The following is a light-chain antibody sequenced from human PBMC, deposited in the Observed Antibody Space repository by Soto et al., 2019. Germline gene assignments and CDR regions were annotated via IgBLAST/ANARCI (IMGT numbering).Light chain of an antibody. CDR3: SSYTISSTYV. J-gene: IGLJ1*01. V-gene: IGLV2-14*01. CDR1: SSDVCGYNY. Sequence: QTARTPPASVTGTPGQRITISCTGGSSDVCGYNYVSWYQKHPDKAPKLMIYEVRDRPSGVSNRFSGSKSGNTASLTISGLQAEDEADYYCSSYTISSTYVFGTGTKVTVL. CDR2: EVR.